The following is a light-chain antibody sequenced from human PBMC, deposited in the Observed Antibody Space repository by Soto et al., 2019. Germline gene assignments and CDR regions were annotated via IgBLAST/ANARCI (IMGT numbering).Light chain of an antibody. CDR1: QNISSY. CDR2: AAS. V-gene: IGKV1-39*01. J-gene: IGKJ1*01. Sequence: DIQMTQSPSSLSASVGDRVTITCRASQNISSYLNWYQQKPGKAPKLLIYAASSLQSEVPSRFSGSGSGTDFTLTISSLQPEDFATYYCQQSYSTPQTFGQGTKVDIK. CDR3: QQSYSTPQT.